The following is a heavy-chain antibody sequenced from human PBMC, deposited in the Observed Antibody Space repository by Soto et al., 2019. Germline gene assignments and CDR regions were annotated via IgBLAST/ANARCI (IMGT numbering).Heavy chain of an antibody. V-gene: IGHV4-30-2*01. J-gene: IGHJ5*02. CDR1: GGSISSGGYS. Sequence: TSETLSLTCAVSGGSISSGGYSWSWIRQPPGKGLEWIGYIYHSGSTYYNPSLKSRVTISVDRSKNQFSLKLSSVTAADTAVYYCARSSLRIAAAAREGWFDPWGQGTLVTVSS. CDR3: ARSSLRIAAAAREGWFDP. CDR2: IYHSGST. D-gene: IGHD6-13*01.